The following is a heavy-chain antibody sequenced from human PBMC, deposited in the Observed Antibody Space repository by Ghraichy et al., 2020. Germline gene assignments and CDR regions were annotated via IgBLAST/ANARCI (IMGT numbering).Heavy chain of an antibody. V-gene: IGHV3-7*03. J-gene: IGHJ1*01. CDR3: ATSQHSSAWN. CDR2: INPDGSDK. Sequence: GESLNISCAASGVTSTKYWMSWVRQATGKGLEWVAHINPDGSDKYYVDSVKDRFTISRDNDKNSLYLQLDSLRPGDTAVYFCATSQHSSAWNWGQGTLVTVSS. CDR1: GVTSTKYW. D-gene: IGHD2-21*01.